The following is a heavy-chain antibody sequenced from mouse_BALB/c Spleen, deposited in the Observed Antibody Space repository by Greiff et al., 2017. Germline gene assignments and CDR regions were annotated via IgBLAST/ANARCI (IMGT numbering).Heavy chain of an antibody. Sequence: EVKVEESGGGLVQPGGSLRLSCATSGFTFTDYYMSWVRQPPGKALEWLGFIRNKANGYTTEYSASVKGRFTISRDNSQSILYLQMNTLRAEDSATYYCARDWATPYYYAMDYWGQGTSVTVSS. D-gene: IGHD3-1*01. CDR1: GFTFTDYY. V-gene: IGHV7-3*02. CDR3: ARDWATPYYYAMDY. J-gene: IGHJ4*01. CDR2: IRNKANGYTT.